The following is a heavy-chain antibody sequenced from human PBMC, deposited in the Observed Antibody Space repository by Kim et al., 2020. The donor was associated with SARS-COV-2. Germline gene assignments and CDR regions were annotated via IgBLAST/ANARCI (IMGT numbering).Heavy chain of an antibody. CDR1: GFTFSSYS. V-gene: IGHV3-21*01. Sequence: GGSLRLSCAASGFTFSSYSMNWVRQAPGKGLEWVSSISSSSSYIYYADSVKGRFTISRDNAKNSLYLQMNSLRAEDTAVYYCARDGSGSSLYYGMDVWGQGTTVTVSS. CDR2: ISSSSSYI. CDR3: ARDGSGSSLYYGMDV. J-gene: IGHJ6*02. D-gene: IGHD1-26*01.